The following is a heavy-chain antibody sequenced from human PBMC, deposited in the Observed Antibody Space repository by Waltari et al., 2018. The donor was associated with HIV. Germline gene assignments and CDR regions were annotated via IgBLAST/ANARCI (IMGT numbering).Heavy chain of an antibody. D-gene: IGHD1-26*01. V-gene: IGHV1-69*02. CDR3: ARGIVGATVGMDV. CDR2: IIPILGIA. J-gene: IGHJ6*02. CDR1: GGTFSSYT. Sequence: QVQLVQSGAEVKKPGSSVKVSCTASGGTFSSYTISWVRQAPGQGLEWMGRIIPILGIANYAQKFQGRVTITADKSTSTAYMELSSLRSEDTAVYYCARGIVGATVGMDVWGQGTTVTVSS.